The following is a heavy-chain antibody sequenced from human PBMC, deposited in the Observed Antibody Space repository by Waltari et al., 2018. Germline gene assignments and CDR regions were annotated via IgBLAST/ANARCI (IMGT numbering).Heavy chain of an antibody. V-gene: IGHV4-31*01. CDR2: IYFSGST. J-gene: IGHJ5*02. Sequence: QVQLQESGPGLVKPSQTLSLTCTVSGGSISSGGYSWSWIRQHPGKGLEWIGYIYFSGSTYYNPSLKSLVTISVDTSKNQFSLKLSSVTAADTAVYYCARANYGSGIGFDPWGQGTLVTVSS. CDR1: GGSISSGGYS. D-gene: IGHD3-10*01. CDR3: ARANYGSGIGFDP.